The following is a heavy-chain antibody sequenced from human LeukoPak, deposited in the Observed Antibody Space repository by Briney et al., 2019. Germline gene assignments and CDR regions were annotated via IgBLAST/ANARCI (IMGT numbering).Heavy chain of an antibody. CDR1: GLTFSDYY. J-gene: IGHJ6*04. V-gene: IGHV3-11*06. CDR2: ISSSSSYT. CDR3: ARDSWAAADPYYYYGMDV. Sequence: GSLRLSCAASGLTFSDYYMSWIRQAPGKGLEWVSYISSSSSYTNYADSVKGRFTISRDNAKNSLYLQMNSLRAEDTAVYYCARDSWAAADPYYYYGMDVWGKGTTVTVSS. D-gene: IGHD6-13*01.